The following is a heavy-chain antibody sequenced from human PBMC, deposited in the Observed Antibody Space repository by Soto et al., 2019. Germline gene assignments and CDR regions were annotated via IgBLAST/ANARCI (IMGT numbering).Heavy chain of an antibody. Sequence: SVKVSCKASGGTFSRNTISWVRQAPGQGLEWMGGIMPIFGSADYAQKFQGRVTITADENTRTVYMELSRLRSEDTAVYYCARQFDSDTTGYYYAYWGQGTLVTVSS. CDR2: IMPIFGSA. V-gene: IGHV1-69*13. D-gene: IGHD3-22*01. CDR1: GGTFSRNT. CDR3: ARQFDSDTTGYYYAY. J-gene: IGHJ4*02.